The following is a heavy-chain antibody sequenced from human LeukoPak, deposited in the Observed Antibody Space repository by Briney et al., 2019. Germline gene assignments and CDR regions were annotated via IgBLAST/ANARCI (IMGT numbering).Heavy chain of an antibody. J-gene: IGHJ4*02. CDR3: ARGSLYSSSWYLY. Sequence: GGSLRLSCAASGFTFSSYSMNWLRQAPGKGLEWVSYISSSSSYIYYADSVKGRFTISRDNAKNSLYLQMNSLRAEDTAVYYCARGSLYSSSWYLYWGQGTLVTVSS. D-gene: IGHD6-13*01. CDR2: ISSSSSYI. CDR1: GFTFSSYS. V-gene: IGHV3-21*01.